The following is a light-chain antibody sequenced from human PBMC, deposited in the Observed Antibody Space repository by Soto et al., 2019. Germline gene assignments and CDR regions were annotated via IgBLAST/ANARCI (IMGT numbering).Light chain of an antibody. CDR1: QSISSN. V-gene: IGKV3-15*01. Sequence: MTQSPATLSVSPGERVTFSCRASQSISSNLAWYQQKPGQAPRLLIYGASTRATHIPDRFSGSGSETEFTSGVSSLQSEDFEIYYWQKYYDWPLVILGGGTRVEI. CDR2: GAS. J-gene: IGKJ4*01. CDR3: QKYYDWPLVI.